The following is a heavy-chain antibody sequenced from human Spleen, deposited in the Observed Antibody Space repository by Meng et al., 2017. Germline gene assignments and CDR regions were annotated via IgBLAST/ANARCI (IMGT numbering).Heavy chain of an antibody. Sequence: SAKVSCKASGGTFSISAISWVRQAPGQGLEWMGGIIPIFGTANYAQKFQGRVTITTDESTSTAYMELISLRSADTAAYYCARGTIAVARGSGWNWFDPWGQGTLVTVSS. CDR2: IIPIFGTA. D-gene: IGHD6-19*01. CDR3: ARGTIAVARGSGWNWFDP. J-gene: IGHJ5*02. CDR1: GGTFSISA. V-gene: IGHV1-69*05.